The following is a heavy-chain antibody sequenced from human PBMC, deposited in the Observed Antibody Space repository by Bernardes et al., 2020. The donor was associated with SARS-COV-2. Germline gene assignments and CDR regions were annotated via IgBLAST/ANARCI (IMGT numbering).Heavy chain of an antibody. J-gene: IGHJ5*02. CDR1: GGSFSGYS. CDR2: INHGGGT. Sequence: ETLSLTCAVYGGSFSGYSWSWIRQPPGKGLEWIGEINHGGGTNLNPSLKSRVTISVDTSKNQFSLTLTSMTAADTAVYHCARGPISAAERWFDPWGQGTLVTVSS. V-gene: IGHV4-34*01. D-gene: IGHD6-25*01. CDR3: ARGPISAAERWFDP.